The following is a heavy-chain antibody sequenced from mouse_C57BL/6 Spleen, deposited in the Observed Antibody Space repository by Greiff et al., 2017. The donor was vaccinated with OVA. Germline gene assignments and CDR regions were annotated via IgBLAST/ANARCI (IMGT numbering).Heavy chain of an antibody. Sequence: EVQVVESGGGLVKPGGSLKLSCAASGFTFSDYGMHWVRQAPEKGLEWVAYISSGSSTIYYADTVKGRFTISRDNAKNTLFLQMTSLRSEDTAMYYCARDPQRDYFDYWGQGTTLTVSS. CDR1: GFTFSDYG. CDR2: ISSGSSTI. CDR3: ARDPQRDYFDY. V-gene: IGHV5-17*01. J-gene: IGHJ2*01.